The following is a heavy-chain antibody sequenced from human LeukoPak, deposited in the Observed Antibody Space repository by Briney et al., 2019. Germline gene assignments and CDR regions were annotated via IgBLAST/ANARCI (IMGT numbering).Heavy chain of an antibody. J-gene: IGHJ4*02. CDR1: GLTLSSYW. D-gene: IGHD6-19*01. Sequence: LPGGPLRLSCGASGLTLSSYWMRWLREARGRGVEGVANIKQDGSEKYYVDSVKGRFTISRDNAKNSLYLQMNSLRAENTAVYYCARIKVRQWLAYYFDYWGQGTLVTVSS. CDR2: IKQDGSEK. V-gene: IGHV3-7*01. CDR3: ARIKVRQWLAYYFDY.